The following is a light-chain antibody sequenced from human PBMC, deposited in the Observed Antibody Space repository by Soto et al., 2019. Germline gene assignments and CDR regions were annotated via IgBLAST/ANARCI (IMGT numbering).Light chain of an antibody. CDR1: NTDVGGYDR. J-gene: IGLJ2*01. CDR3: CSYAGSYTLV. Sequence: QSALTQPASVSGSPGQSITISCIGTNTDVGGYDRVSWYQHHPGKAPKLMIYDVSKRPSGVPDRFSGSKSGNTASLTISGLQAEDEADYYCCSYAGSYTLVFGGGTKLTVL. CDR2: DVS. V-gene: IGLV2-11*01.